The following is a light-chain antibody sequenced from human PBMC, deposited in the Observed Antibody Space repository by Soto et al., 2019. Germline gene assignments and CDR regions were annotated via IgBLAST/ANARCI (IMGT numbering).Light chain of an antibody. CDR3: QQYNNYLT. CDR1: QSISYW. V-gene: IGKV1-5*03. CDR2: KAS. J-gene: IGKJ1*01. Sequence: DIQMTQSPSTLSASVGDRVTITCRASQSISYWLAWYQQKPGKAPNLLIYKASSLESGVPSRFSGSGSGTEFTLTISSLQPDDFATYYCQQYNNYLTFGQGTKVEIK.